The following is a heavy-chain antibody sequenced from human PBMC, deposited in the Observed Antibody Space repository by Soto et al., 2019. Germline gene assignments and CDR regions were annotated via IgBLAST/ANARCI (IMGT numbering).Heavy chain of an antibody. CDR2: FYYSGST. CDR1: GCSISSYY. D-gene: IGHD2-2*01. V-gene: IGHV4-59*01. J-gene: IGHJ6*02. Sequence: PSETLSLTCPVSGCSISSYYWSWIRQPPGKGLEWIGYFYYSGSTNSNPSLKSGVTTSVDTSKNQFSLKLSSVTAADTAVYYCAGLGTPAADRRYYGKDVWGQGTTVTVSS. CDR3: AGLGTPAADRRYYGKDV.